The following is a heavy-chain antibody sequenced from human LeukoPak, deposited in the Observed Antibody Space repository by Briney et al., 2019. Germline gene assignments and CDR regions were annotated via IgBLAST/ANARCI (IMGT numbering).Heavy chain of an antibody. Sequence: GGSLRLSCAASGFTFSSYAMHWVRQAPGKGLEWVAVISYDGSNKYYADSVKGRFTISRDNSKNTLYLQMNSLRAEDTAVYYCARDIGYGPQQDNVNDYWGQGTLVTVSS. V-gene: IGHV3-30-3*01. J-gene: IGHJ4*02. CDR1: GFTFSSYA. D-gene: IGHD5-12*01. CDR3: ARDIGYGPQQDNVNDY. CDR2: ISYDGSNK.